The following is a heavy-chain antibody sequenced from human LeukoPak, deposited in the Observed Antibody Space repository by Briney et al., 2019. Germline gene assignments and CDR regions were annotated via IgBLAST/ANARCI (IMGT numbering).Heavy chain of an antibody. CDR3: ARQLYGSDY. Sequence: SETLSLTCDVSGVPFSTYYWSWIRQSPEKGLEWIGEVNHSGYTNYNPSLKSRVTISVDTSKNQFSLKLSSVTAADTAVYYCARQLYGSDYWGQGTLVTVSS. V-gene: IGHV4-34*01. CDR1: GVPFSTYY. J-gene: IGHJ4*02. CDR2: VNHSGYT. D-gene: IGHD4-17*01.